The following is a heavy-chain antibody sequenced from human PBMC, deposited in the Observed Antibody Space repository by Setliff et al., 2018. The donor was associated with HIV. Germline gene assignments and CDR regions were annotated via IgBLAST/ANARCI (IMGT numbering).Heavy chain of an antibody. J-gene: IGHJ3*01. CDR1: GASISGYF. CDR3: ARHAAATISSVWYANAAFDV. D-gene: IGHD3-22*01. V-gene: IGHV4-59*08. Sequence: PSETLSLTCTVSGASISGYFWTWMRQVPGKGLAWLGYINYSGETNYNPSLRRRVTISIDTSTNQFSLKIDSMTASDTAIYYCARHAAATISSVWYANAAFDVWGQGTGVTVSS. CDR2: INYSGET.